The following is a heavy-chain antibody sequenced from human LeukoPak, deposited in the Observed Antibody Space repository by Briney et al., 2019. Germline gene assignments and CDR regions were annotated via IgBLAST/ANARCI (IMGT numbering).Heavy chain of an antibody. J-gene: IGHJ4*02. CDR2: IYTSGST. CDR3: ARASSGSYYYFDY. CDR1: GGSISSYS. V-gene: IGHV4-4*07. Sequence: SETLSLTCTVSGGSISSYSWNWIRQPAGKGLEWIGRIYTSGSTNYNPSLKSRVTMSVDTSENQFSLKLSSVTAADTAIYYCARASSGSYYYFDYWGQGTLVTVSS. D-gene: IGHD3-22*01.